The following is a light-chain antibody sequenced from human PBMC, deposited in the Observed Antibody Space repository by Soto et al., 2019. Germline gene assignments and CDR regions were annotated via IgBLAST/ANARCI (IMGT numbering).Light chain of an antibody. CDR3: QQYGSSPLT. J-gene: IGKJ2*01. CDR1: QSVASSY. CDR2: GAS. Sequence: EIVLMQSPGTLSLSPGEGATLSCRASQSVASSYLAWYQQKPGQAPRLLIYGASSRSTGIPDRFSGSESGTDFTLTISSLEPEDLAVYFCQQYGSSPLTFGQGTKLEIK. V-gene: IGKV3-20*01.